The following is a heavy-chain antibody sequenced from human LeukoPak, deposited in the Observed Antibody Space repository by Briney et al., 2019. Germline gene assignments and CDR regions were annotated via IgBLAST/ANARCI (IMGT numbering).Heavy chain of an antibody. CDR3: ARDRVAAAGTPKLTLQTKYYYYGMDV. V-gene: IGHV1-18*01. D-gene: IGHD6-13*01. Sequence: ASVKVSCKASGYTFTSYGISWVRQAPGQGLEWVGWISAYNGNTNYAQKLQGRVTMTTDTSTSTAYMELRSLRSDDTAVYYCARDRVAAAGTPKLTLQTKYYYYGMDVWGQGTTVTVSS. CDR2: ISAYNGNT. J-gene: IGHJ6*02. CDR1: GYTFTSYG.